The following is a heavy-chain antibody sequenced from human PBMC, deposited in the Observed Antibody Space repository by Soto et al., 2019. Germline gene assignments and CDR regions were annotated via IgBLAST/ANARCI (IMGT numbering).Heavy chain of an antibody. CDR3: ARAKAPLYSSSWYWFDP. V-gene: IGHV4-59*08. D-gene: IGHD6-13*01. CDR2: IYYSGST. Sequence: PSETLSLTCTVSGGSISSYYWSWIRQPPGKGLEWIGYIYYSGSTNYNPSLKSRVTISVDTSKNQFSLKLSSVTAADTAVYHCARAKAPLYSSSWYWFDPWGQGTLVTVSS. CDR1: GGSISSYY. J-gene: IGHJ5*02.